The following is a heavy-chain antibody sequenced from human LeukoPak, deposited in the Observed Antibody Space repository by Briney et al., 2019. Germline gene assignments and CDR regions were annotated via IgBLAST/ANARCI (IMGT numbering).Heavy chain of an antibody. Sequence: SGGSLRLSCAASGFTFSSYWMSWVRQAPGKGLEWVANIKQDGSEKYYVDSVKGRFTISRDNAKNSLYLQMNSLRAEDTAVYYCARSRSTQDYYYYYMDVWGKGTTVTVSS. V-gene: IGHV3-7*01. D-gene: IGHD2-2*01. CDR2: IKQDGSEK. CDR1: GFTFSSYW. CDR3: ARSRSTQDYYYYYMDV. J-gene: IGHJ6*03.